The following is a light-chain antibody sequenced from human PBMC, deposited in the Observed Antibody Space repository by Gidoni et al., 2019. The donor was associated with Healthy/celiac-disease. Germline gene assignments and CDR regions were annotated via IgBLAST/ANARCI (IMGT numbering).Light chain of an antibody. CDR1: SLRSYY. J-gene: IGLJ2*01. V-gene: IGLV3-19*01. Sequence: SSELTQAPAVPVALGQTVSITCQGHSLRSYYASWYQQKPGQAPVLVIYGKNNRHSGSPDRFSGSSSGNTASLTITGAQAEDEADDYGNSRDSSGNQGFGGGTKLTVL. CDR3: NSRDSSGNQG. CDR2: GKN.